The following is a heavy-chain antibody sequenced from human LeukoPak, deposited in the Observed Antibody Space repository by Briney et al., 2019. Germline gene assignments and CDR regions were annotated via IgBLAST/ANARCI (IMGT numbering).Heavy chain of an antibody. CDR2: ISGSGGST. CDR3: AKGQWLADDAFDI. Sequence: GGSLRLSCAASGFTFSSYSMNWVRQAPGKGLEWVSAISGSGGSTYYADSVKGRFTISRDNSKNTLYLQMNSLRAEDTAVYYCAKGQWLADDAFDIWGQGTMVTVSS. V-gene: IGHV3-23*01. J-gene: IGHJ3*02. D-gene: IGHD6-19*01. CDR1: GFTFSSYS.